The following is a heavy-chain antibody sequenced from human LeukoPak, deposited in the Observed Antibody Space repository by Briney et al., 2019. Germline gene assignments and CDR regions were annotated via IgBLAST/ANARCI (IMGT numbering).Heavy chain of an antibody. CDR3: ARGNSIAAARYFDY. V-gene: IGHV4-59*12. Sequence: PSETLSLTCTVSGGSISSYYWRWIRHPPGKGLVWVGDIYYSGSTNYNPSLKSRVTLSVHASKNQFSLKRSSVTAADTAVYYCARGNSIAAARYFDYWGQGTLVTVSS. CDR1: GGSISSYY. J-gene: IGHJ4*02. CDR2: IYYSGST. D-gene: IGHD6-13*01.